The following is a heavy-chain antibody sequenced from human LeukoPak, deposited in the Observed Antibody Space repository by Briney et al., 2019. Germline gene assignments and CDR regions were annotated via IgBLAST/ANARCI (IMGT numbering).Heavy chain of an antibody. D-gene: IGHD2-2*01. J-gene: IGHJ4*02. V-gene: IGHV1-2*02. CDR3: ARGPQLLGRAFDY. Sequence: ASVKVSCKASGYTFTGYYMHWVRQAPGQGLEWMGWINPNSGGTNYAQKFQGRVTMTTDTSMSTAYMELSRLTSDDTAVYYCARGPQLLGRAFDYWGQGTLVTVSS. CDR1: GYTFTGYY. CDR2: INPNSGGT.